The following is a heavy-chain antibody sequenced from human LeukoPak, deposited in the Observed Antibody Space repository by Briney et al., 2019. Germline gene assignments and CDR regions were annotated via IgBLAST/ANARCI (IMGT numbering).Heavy chain of an antibody. D-gene: IGHD2-2*01. V-gene: IGHV4-59*01. CDR2: IYYSGST. CDR3: ARAFCSSTSCFKYWFDP. J-gene: IGHJ5*02. Sequence: SETLSLTCTVSGGSISSYYWSWIRQPPGKGLEWIGYIYYSGSTNYNPSLKSRVTISVDTSKNQFSLKLSSVTAADTAVYYCARAFCSSTSCFKYWFDPWGQGTLVTVSS. CDR1: GGSISSYY.